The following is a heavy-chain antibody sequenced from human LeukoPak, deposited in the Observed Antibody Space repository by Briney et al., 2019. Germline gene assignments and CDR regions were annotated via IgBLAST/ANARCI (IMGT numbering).Heavy chain of an antibody. J-gene: IGHJ6*03. Sequence: PGGSLRLSCAASGFTFSSYWMSWVRQAPGKGLEWVANIKQDGSEKYYVDSVKGRFTISRDNAKNSLYLQMNSLRAEDTAVYYCARVGWSDKILEAYYMDVWGKGTTVTVSS. CDR3: ARVGWSDKILEAYYMDV. CDR2: IKQDGSEK. D-gene: IGHD3-3*01. CDR1: GFTFSSYW. V-gene: IGHV3-7*01.